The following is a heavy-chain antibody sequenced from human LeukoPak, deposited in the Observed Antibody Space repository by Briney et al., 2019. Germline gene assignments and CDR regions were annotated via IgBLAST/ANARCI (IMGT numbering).Heavy chain of an antibody. CDR1: GFTVSSNY. D-gene: IGHD3-10*01. CDR3: AKRGRYYFDY. J-gene: IGHJ4*02. CDR2: IYNGGST. V-gene: IGHV3-66*04. Sequence: GGSLRLSCAASGFTVSSNYMSWVRQAPGKGLEWVSVIYNGGSTKYADSVRGRFTISRDNSKNTLFLQMNSLRAEDTALYYCAKRGRYYFDYWGQGTLVTVSS.